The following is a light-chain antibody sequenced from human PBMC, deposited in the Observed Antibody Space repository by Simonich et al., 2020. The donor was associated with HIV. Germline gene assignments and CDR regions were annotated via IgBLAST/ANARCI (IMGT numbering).Light chain of an antibody. J-gene: IGLJ2*01. V-gene: IGLV3-10*01. CDR1: TLPKQY. Sequence: SYELTQPPSVSVSPGQTARITCSGDTLPKQYAYWYQQKPGQAPVLVISKDSERPSGVPERFSGSSSGTMATLTISGAQVEDEADYYCYSTDSSGDYRVFGGGTKLTVL. CDR3: YSTDSSGDYRV. CDR2: KDS.